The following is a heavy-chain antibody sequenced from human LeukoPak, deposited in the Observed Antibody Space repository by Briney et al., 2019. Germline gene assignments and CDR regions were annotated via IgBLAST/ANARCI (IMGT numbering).Heavy chain of an antibody. J-gene: IGHJ4*02. D-gene: IGHD2-8*01. CDR2: INHSGST. CDR1: GGSVSSGSYY. V-gene: IGHV4-39*07. CDR3: ARLPVNCTNGVCYTEEGFDY. Sequence: SETLSLTCTVSGGSVSSGSYYWNWIRQPPGKGLEWIGEINHSGSTNYNPSFKSRVTISVDTSKNQFSLKLSSVTAADTAVYYCARLPVNCTNGVCYTEEGFDYWGQGTLVTVSS.